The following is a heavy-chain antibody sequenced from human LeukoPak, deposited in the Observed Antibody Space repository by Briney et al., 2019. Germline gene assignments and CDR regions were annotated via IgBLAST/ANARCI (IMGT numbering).Heavy chain of an antibody. V-gene: IGHV3-30-3*01. CDR2: ISYDGSNK. CDR3: ARVLNCYDSSGYYFSY. CDR1: GFTFSYYT. Sequence: GRSLRLSCAASGFTFSYYTMHWVRQAPGKGLEWVAVISYDGSNKYYADSVKGRFTISRDNSKNTLYLQMNSLRAEDTAVYYCARVLNCYDSSGYYFSYWGQGTLVTVSS. D-gene: IGHD3-22*01. J-gene: IGHJ4*02.